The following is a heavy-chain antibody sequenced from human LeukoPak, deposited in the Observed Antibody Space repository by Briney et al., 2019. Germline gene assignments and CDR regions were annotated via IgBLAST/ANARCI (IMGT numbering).Heavy chain of an antibody. V-gene: IGHV3-23*01. D-gene: IGHD6-19*01. CDR2: ISGSGGST. Sequence: GGSLRLPCAASGFTFSSYAMNWVRQAPGKGLEWVSVISGSGGSTYYADSVKGRFTISRDNSKNTLYLQMNSLRAEDTAVYYCAKDFAVAGPPYYFDYWGQGTLVTVSS. CDR1: GFTFSSYA. CDR3: AKDFAVAGPPYYFDY. J-gene: IGHJ4*02.